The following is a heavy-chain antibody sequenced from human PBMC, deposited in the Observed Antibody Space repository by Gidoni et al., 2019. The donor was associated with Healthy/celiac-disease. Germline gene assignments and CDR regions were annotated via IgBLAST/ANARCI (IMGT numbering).Heavy chain of an antibody. Sequence: AQLQESGQGLGKPSQALSLTCTSSRGSISSGAYYLRWLRQPTGKGLEWSGYIYYSGSTYYNPSLKSRVTISVDTSKNQFSLKLSSVTAADTAVYYCASVAAGTFDYWGQGTLVTVSS. CDR1: RGSISSGAYY. D-gene: IGHD6-13*01. J-gene: IGHJ4*02. CDR3: ASVAAGTFDY. V-gene: IGHV4-30-4*01. CDR2: IYYSGST.